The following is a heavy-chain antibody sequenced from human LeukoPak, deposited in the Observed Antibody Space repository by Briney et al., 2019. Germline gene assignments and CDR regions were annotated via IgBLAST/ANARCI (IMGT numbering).Heavy chain of an antibody. CDR1: VYTFTKYY. CDR3: ARHDFDLPMIYSFFVH. J-gene: IGHJ5*02. Sequence: GASVKVSRKASVYTFTKYYMNWVRQAPGQGLEWMGIMHPTGDSTNYAQKFQGRVTLTRDTSTGTFYMELSSLTSEDTAVYYCARHDFDLPMIYSFFVHWGQGTLVTVSS. CDR2: MHPTGDST. V-gene: IGHV1-46*01. D-gene: IGHD3-3*01.